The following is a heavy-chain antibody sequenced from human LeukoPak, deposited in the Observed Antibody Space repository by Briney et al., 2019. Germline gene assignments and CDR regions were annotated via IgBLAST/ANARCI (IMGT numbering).Heavy chain of an antibody. Sequence: PGGSLRLSCAASGFTFSSYEMNWVRQAPGKGLEWVSYISSSGSTIYYADSVKGRFTISRDNAKNSLYLQMNSLRAEDTAVYYCERFIVSSEANDYWGQGTLVTVSS. V-gene: IGHV3-48*03. J-gene: IGHJ4*02. CDR1: GFTFSSYE. CDR2: ISSSGSTI. D-gene: IGHD3-16*02. CDR3: ERFIVSSEANDY.